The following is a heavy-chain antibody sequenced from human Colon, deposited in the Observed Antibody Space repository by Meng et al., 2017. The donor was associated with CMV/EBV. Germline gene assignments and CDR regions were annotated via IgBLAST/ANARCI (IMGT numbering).Heavy chain of an antibody. Sequence: SQTLSLTGAVSGGVINVYYWSWIRQPPGKGLEWVGSISYDGTTSYNPSLNSRVTISLDTSKSQFSLKLTSVTAADTALYYCAGLLPSGKYVHHWFDPWGQGTLVTVSS. J-gene: IGHJ5*01. D-gene: IGHD3-10*02. CDR2: ISYDGTT. V-gene: IGHV4-59*12. CDR1: GGVINVYY. CDR3: AGLLPSGKYVHHWFDP.